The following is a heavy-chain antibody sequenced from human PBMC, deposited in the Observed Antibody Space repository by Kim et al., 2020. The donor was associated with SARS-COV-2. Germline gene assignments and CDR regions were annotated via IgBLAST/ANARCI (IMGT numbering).Heavy chain of an antibody. J-gene: IGHJ2*01. CDR3: ARITPDYGDYVRNWYFDL. CDR2: INAGNGNT. V-gene: IGHV1-3*01. Sequence: ASVKVSCKASGYTFTSYAMHWVRQAPGQRLEWMGWINAGNGNTKYSQKFQGRVTITRDTSASTAYMELSSLRSEDTAVYYCARITPDYGDYVRNWYFDLWGRGTLVPVSS. D-gene: IGHD4-17*01. CDR1: GYTFTSYA.